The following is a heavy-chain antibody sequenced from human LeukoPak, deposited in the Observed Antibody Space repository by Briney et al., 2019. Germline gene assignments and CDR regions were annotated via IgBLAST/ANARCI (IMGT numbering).Heavy chain of an antibody. D-gene: IGHD4-17*01. CDR2: INPSGGST. J-gene: IGHJ6*02. CDR3: ASPNPPDYGDYAWVYGMDV. V-gene: IGHV1-46*01. Sequence: ASVKVSCKASGYTFTSYYMHWVRQAPGQGLEWMGIINPSGGSTSYAQKFQGRVTMTRDTSTSTVYMELSSLRSEDTAVYYCASPNPPDYGDYAWVYGMDVWGQGATVTVSS. CDR1: GYTFTSYY.